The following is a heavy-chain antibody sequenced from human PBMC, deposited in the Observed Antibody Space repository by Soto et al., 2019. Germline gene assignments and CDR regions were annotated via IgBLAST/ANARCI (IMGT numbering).Heavy chain of an antibody. CDR2: IYSGGST. CDR3: ARAAIAAAPLGAFDI. Sequence: GGSLRLSCAASGFTVSSNYMSWVRQAPGKGLEWVSVIYSGGSTYYADFVKGRFTISRDNSKNTLYLQMNSLRAEDTAVYYCARAAIAAAPLGAFDIWGQGTMVTVSS. D-gene: IGHD6-13*01. CDR1: GFTVSSNY. V-gene: IGHV3-66*01. J-gene: IGHJ3*02.